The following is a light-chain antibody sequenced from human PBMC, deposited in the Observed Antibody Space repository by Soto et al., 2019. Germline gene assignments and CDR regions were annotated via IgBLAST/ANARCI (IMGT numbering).Light chain of an antibody. CDR1: RSISSSY. Sequence: EIVLTQSPGTLSLSPGERATLSCMASRSISSSYLAWYQQKPGQAPRLLIYGASSRATGIPDRFSGSGSGTDFTLTISRLEPEDFAVYHCQHYGSAGTFGQGTKVQIK. CDR2: GAS. V-gene: IGKV3-20*01. J-gene: IGKJ1*01. CDR3: QHYGSAGT.